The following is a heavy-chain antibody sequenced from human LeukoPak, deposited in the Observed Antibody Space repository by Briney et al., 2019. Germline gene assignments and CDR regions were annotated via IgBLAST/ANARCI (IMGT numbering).Heavy chain of an antibody. D-gene: IGHD5-12*01. CDR3: ARGPSGYHNA. Sequence: PGGSLRLSCAASGFIFSGYDMRWVRQAPGKGLEWVTFIRYDGSNKDYADSVKGRFIISRDNSKNTLYLQMNSLRAEDTAVYYCARGPSGYHNAGGQGTLVTVSS. V-gene: IGHV3-30*02. CDR1: GFIFSGYD. J-gene: IGHJ4*02. CDR2: IRYDGSNK.